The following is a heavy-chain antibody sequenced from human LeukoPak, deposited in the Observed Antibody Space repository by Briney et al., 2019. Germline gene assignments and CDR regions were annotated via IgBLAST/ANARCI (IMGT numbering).Heavy chain of an antibody. Sequence: SETLSLTCTVSGVSISRSNYYWGWIRQPPGKGLEWIGSIYYTGNTYYNASLKSRVTISIDTSKNQISLRLTSVTATDTAMYYCARQTGSGLFTLPGGQGTLVTVSS. CDR3: ARQTGSGLFTLP. J-gene: IGHJ4*02. CDR2: IYYTGNT. D-gene: IGHD3/OR15-3a*01. V-gene: IGHV4-39*01. CDR1: GVSISRSNYY.